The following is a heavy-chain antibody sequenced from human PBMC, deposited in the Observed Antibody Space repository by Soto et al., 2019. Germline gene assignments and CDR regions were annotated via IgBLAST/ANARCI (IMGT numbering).Heavy chain of an antibody. Sequence: PSETLSLTCTVSGGSISSYYWSWIRQPPGKGLEWIGYIYYSGSTNYNPSLKSRVTISVDTSKNQFSLKLSSVTAADTAVYYCARGDGDYDFWSGYYSGYNWFDPWGQGTLVTVSS. J-gene: IGHJ5*02. CDR1: GGSISSYY. D-gene: IGHD3-3*01. V-gene: IGHV4-59*01. CDR3: ARGDGDYDFWSGYYSGYNWFDP. CDR2: IYYSGST.